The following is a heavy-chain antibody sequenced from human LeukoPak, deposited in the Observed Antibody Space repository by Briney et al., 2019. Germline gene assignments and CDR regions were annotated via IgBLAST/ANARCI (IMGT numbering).Heavy chain of an antibody. CDR3: ARNSGWYSGSGAFDI. CDR1: GFTFSSYA. J-gene: IGHJ3*02. CDR2: ISYDGSNK. D-gene: IGHD6-19*01. V-gene: IGHV3-30-3*01. Sequence: GGSLRLSCAASGFTFSSYAMHWVRQAPGKGLEWVAVISYDGSNKYYADSVKGRFTISRDNSKNTLYLQMNSLRAEDTAVYYCARNSGWYSGSGAFDIWGQGTMVTVSS.